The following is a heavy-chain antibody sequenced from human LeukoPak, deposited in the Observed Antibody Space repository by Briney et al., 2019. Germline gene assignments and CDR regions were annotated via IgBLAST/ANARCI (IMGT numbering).Heavy chain of an antibody. CDR3: ARHPGGLKDPFDI. V-gene: IGHV3-30*03. CDR1: GFTFSSYG. CDR2: ISYDGSNK. D-gene: IGHD6-19*01. J-gene: IGHJ3*02. Sequence: TGGSLRLSCAASGFTFSSYGMYWVRQAPGKGLEWVAVISYDGSNKYYADSVKGRFTISRDNSKNTLYLQMNSLRAEDTAVFYCARHPGGLKDPFDIWGQGTMVTVSS.